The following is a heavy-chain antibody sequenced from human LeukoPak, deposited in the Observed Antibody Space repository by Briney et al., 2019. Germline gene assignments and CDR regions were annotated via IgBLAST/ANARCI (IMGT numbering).Heavy chain of an antibody. CDR1: GGSISAYY. D-gene: IGHD1-26*01. CDR2: IYYTGST. Sequence: PSETLSLTCTVSGGSISAYYWSWIRQPPGKGLEWIGYIYYTGSTSYNPSLKSRVTMSLDASKNQFSLELNSVTPADTAVYYCARGGNYWPQWWFDPWGRGTLVSVSS. V-gene: IGHV4-59*01. J-gene: IGHJ5*02. CDR3: ARGGNYWPQWWFDP.